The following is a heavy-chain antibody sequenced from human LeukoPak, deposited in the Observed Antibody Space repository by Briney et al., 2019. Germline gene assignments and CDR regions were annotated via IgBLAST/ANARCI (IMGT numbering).Heavy chain of an antibody. D-gene: IGHD5-18*01. CDR2: IYYSGST. Sequence: TPSETLSLTCTVSGGSISSYYWSWIRQPPGKGLEWIGYIYYSGSTNYNPSLKSRVTISVDTSKNQFSLKLSSVTAADTAVYYCARHSGYSYGLYYFDYWGQGTLVTVSS. V-gene: IGHV4-59*08. J-gene: IGHJ4*02. CDR3: ARHSGYSYGLYYFDY. CDR1: GGSISSYY.